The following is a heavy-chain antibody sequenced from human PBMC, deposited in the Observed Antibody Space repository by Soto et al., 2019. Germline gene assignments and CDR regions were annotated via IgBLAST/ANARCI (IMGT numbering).Heavy chain of an antibody. Sequence: ASVKVSCNASGYTFTSYFSSWVRQAPGQGLEWMGWISAYNGNTNYAQKLQGRVTMTTDTSTSTAYMELRSLRSDDTAVYYCGRSECGGDCYSKFGYWGQGTLVTVSS. CDR2: ISAYNGNT. D-gene: IGHD2-21*02. J-gene: IGHJ4*02. CDR1: GYTFTSYF. CDR3: GRSECGGDCYSKFGY. V-gene: IGHV1-18*01.